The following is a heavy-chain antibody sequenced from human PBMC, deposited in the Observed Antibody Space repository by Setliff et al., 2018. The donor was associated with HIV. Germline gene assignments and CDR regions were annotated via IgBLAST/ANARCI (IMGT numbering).Heavy chain of an antibody. J-gene: IGHJ6*03. D-gene: IGHD6-6*01. Sequence: SVKVSCTASGGTFNINAVTWVRQAPGQGVEWVGAIIPLFGTANYAQKFQGRVTITADDSTSTVYMEVRSLRSAETAVYYCSKVSEHRTSSGSFYYYTDVWGEGTTVTVSS. CDR1: GGTFNINA. CDR2: IIPLFGTA. CDR3: SKVSEHRTSSGSFYYYTDV. V-gene: IGHV1-69*13.